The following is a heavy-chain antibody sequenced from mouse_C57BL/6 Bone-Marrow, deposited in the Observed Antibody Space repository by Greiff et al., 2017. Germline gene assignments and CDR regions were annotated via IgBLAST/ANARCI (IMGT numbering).Heavy chain of an antibody. CDR2: IDPSDSYT. V-gene: IGHV1-69*01. CDR1: GYTFTSYW. CDR3: AREGGNYGTYYFDY. Sequence: VQLQQPGAELVMPGASVKLSCKASGYTFTSYWMHWVKQRPGQGLEWIGEIDPSDSYTNYNQKFKGKSTLTVDKSSSTAYMQLSSLTSEDSAVYYGAREGGNYGTYYFDYWGQGTTLTVSS. J-gene: IGHJ2*01. D-gene: IGHD2-1*01.